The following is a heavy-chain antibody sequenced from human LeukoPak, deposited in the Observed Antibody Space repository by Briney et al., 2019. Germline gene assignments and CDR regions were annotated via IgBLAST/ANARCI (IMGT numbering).Heavy chain of an antibody. J-gene: IGHJ5*02. V-gene: IGHV1-69*01. Sequence: ASVKVSCKASGGTFSSYAISWVRQAPGQGLEWMGGIIPIFGTANYAQKFQGRVTITADESTSTAYMELSSLRSEDTAVYYCARDKSDTAMVYNWFDPWGQGTLVTVSS. CDR3: ARDKSDTAMVYNWFDP. D-gene: IGHD5-18*01. CDR2: IIPIFGTA. CDR1: GGTFSSYA.